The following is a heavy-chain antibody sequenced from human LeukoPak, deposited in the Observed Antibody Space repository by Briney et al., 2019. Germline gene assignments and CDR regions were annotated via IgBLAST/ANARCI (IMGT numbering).Heavy chain of an antibody. CDR3: AKAIDYSNAPSWY. J-gene: IGHJ4*02. CDR2: ISYDGSNK. Sequence: AGGSLRLSCAASGFTSSSYGMHWVRQAPGKGLEWVAVISYDGSNKYYADSVKGRFTISRDNSKNTLYLQMNSLRAEDTAVYYCAKAIDYSNAPSWYWGQGTLVTVSS. D-gene: IGHD4-11*01. V-gene: IGHV3-30*18. CDR1: GFTSSSYG.